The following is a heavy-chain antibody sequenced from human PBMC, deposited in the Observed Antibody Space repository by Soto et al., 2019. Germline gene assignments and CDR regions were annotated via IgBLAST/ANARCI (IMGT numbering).Heavy chain of an antibody. CDR3: ARDHYDFWSGTFDY. CDR2: IYYSGST. D-gene: IGHD3-3*01. CDR1: GGSISSYY. V-gene: IGHV4-59*01. Sequence: SETLSLTCTVSGGSISSYYWSWIRQPPGKGLEWIGYIYYSGSTNYNPSLKSRVTISVDTSKNQFSLKLSSVTAADTAVYYCARDHYDFWSGTFDYWGQGTLVTVSS. J-gene: IGHJ4*02.